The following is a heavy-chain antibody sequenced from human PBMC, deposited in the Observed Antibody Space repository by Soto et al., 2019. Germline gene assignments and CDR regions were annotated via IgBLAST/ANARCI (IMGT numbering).Heavy chain of an antibody. D-gene: IGHD1-26*01. CDR2: INAGNGNT. V-gene: IGHV1-3*01. J-gene: IGHJ3*02. CDR3: ATATADDAFAI. CDR1: GYTFTSYA. Sequence: ASVKVSCKASGYTFTSYAMHWVRQAPGQRLEWMGWINAGNGNTKYSQKFRGRVTITRDTSASTAYMELSSLRSEDTAVYYCATATADDAFAIWGRGKMVTVSS.